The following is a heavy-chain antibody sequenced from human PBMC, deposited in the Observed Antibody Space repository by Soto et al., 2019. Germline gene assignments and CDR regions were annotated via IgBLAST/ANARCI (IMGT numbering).Heavy chain of an antibody. CDR3: ARGWVERLPRQPPSDY. J-gene: IGHJ4*02. CDR2: INDDASGT. CDR1: GFTFSNYW. D-gene: IGHD3-3*01. Sequence: RRLSCAASGFTFSNYWMHWVRQAPGKGLLWVSRINDDASGTSYADSVKGRFTISRDNAKSTLYLHMNSLRAEDTAVYYCARGWVERLPRQPPSDYWGQGTLVTVSS. V-gene: IGHV3-74*01.